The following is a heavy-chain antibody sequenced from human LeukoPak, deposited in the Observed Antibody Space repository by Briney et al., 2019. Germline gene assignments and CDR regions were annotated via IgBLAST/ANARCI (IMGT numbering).Heavy chain of an antibody. D-gene: IGHD4-17*01. V-gene: IGHV4-59*01. CDR1: GGSISSYY. Sequence: SETLSLTCTVSGGSISSYYWSWIRQPPGKGLEWIGYIYYSGSTNYNPSPKSRVTISVDTSKNQFSLKLSSVTAADRAVYYCVRGSGAYGEDYWGQGTLVTVSS. CDR2: IYYSGST. CDR3: VRGSGAYGEDY. J-gene: IGHJ4*02.